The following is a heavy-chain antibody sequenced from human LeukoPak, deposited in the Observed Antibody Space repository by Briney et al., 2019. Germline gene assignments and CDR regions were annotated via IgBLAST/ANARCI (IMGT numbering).Heavy chain of an antibody. Sequence: GGSLRLSCAASGFTFSSYWMSWVRQAPGKGLEWVANIKQDGSEKYYVDSVKGRFTISRDNAKNSVYLQMNSLRVEDTAVYFCARDENGHNYKDGMDVWGQGATVTVSS. CDR3: ARDENGHNYKDGMDV. J-gene: IGHJ6*02. CDR1: GFTFSSYW. V-gene: IGHV3-7*01. D-gene: IGHD3-10*01. CDR2: IKQDGSEK.